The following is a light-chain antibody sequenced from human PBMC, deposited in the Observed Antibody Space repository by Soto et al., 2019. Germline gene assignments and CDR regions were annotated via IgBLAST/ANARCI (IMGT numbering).Light chain of an antibody. J-gene: IGLJ2*01. Sequence: QSDLTQPPSVSGSPGQSVTIACTGSSSDVGNYNRVSWYQQPPGTAPKLLIYEVRNRPSGVPDRFSGSKSGNTASLTISGLQAEDEADYYCSSYTTSSTLIFGGGNKLTVL. V-gene: IGLV2-18*02. CDR3: SSYTTSSTLI. CDR2: EVR. CDR1: SSDVGNYNR.